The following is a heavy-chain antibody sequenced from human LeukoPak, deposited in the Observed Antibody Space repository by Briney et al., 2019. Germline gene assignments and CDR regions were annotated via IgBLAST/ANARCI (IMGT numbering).Heavy chain of an antibody. V-gene: IGHV3-23*01. CDR1: GFTFSSYA. J-gene: IGHJ4*02. CDR3: AKDLLNYYDSSGYYGTTNFDY. D-gene: IGHD3-22*01. Sequence: GGSLRLSCAASGFTFSSYAMSWVRQAPGKWLEWISTISGSGGSTYYADSGKGRFTISRDNSKHTLYLQMNSLRAEDTAVYYCAKDLLNYYDSSGYYGTTNFDYWGQGTLVTVSS. CDR2: ISGSGGST.